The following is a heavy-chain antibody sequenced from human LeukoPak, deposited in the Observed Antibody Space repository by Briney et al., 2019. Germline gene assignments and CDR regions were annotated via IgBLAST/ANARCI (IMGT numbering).Heavy chain of an antibody. V-gene: IGHV4-4*02. CDR1: GGSMSSSNW. Sequence: SATLSLTCAGSGGSMSSSNWWSWVRQPQGKGLEWIGEIYHSGSTNYNPSLKSRVTISVDKSKNQFSLKLSSVTAADTAVCYCAIGTYNWNVAVFDYWGQGTLVTVSS. D-gene: IGHD1-20*01. J-gene: IGHJ4*02. CDR2: IYHSGST. CDR3: AIGTYNWNVAVFDY.